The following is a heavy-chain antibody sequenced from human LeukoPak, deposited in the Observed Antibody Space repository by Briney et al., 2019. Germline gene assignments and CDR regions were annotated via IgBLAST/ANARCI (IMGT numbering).Heavy chain of an antibody. CDR2: INAGNGNT. CDR1: GYTFTSYA. V-gene: IGHV1-3*01. J-gene: IGHJ5*02. CDR3: ARDWERDQFRNGFDP. Sequence: ASVKVSCKASGYTFTSYAMHWVRQAPGQRLEWMGWINAGNGNTKYSQKFQGRVTITRDTSASTAYMELSSLRSEDTAVYYCARDWERDQFRNGFDPWGQGTLVTVSS. D-gene: IGHD3-16*01.